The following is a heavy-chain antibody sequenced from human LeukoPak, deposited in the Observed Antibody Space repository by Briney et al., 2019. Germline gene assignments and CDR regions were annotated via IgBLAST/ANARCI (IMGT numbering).Heavy chain of an antibody. CDR3: ARVGKNELHSYGYFYYYYYMDV. J-gene: IGHJ6*03. CDR2: IYTSGST. CDR1: GGSISSGSYY. D-gene: IGHD5-18*01. V-gene: IGHV4-61*02. Sequence: TSETLSLTCTVSGGSISSGSYYWSWIRQPAGKGLEWIGRIYTSGSTNYNPTLKSRVTISVDTSKNQFSLKLSSVTAADTAVYYCARVGKNELHSYGYFYYYYYMDVWGKGTTVTVSS.